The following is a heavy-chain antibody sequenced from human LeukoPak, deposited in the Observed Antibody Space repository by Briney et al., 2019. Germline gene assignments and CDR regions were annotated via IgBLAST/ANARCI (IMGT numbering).Heavy chain of an antibody. V-gene: IGHV1-2*02. J-gene: IGHJ4*02. Sequence: ASVKVSCKASGYTFTGYYMHWVRQAPGQGLEWMGWINPNSGGTNYAQKFQGRVTMTRDTSISTAYMELSRLRSDDTAVYYCVRAEHDAVVPAASWFDYWGQGTLVTVSS. CDR3: VRAEHDAVVPAASWFDY. CDR2: INPNSGGT. CDR1: GYTFTGYY. D-gene: IGHD2-2*01.